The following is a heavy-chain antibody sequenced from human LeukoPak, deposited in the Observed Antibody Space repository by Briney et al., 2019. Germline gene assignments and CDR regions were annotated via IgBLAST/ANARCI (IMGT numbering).Heavy chain of an antibody. J-gene: IGHJ4*02. V-gene: IGHV4-59*12. CDR3: ASDSKTVGYLDY. CDR1: GGSISSYY. D-gene: IGHD3-16*02. Sequence: SETLSLTCTVSGGSISSYYWSWIRQPPGKGLEWIGSIYYSGSTYYNPSLKSRVTISVDTSKNQFSLKLSSVTAADTAVYYCASDSKTVGYLDYWGQGTLVTVSS. CDR2: IYYSGST.